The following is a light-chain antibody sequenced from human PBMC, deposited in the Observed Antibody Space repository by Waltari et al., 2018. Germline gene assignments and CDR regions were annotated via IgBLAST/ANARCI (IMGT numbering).Light chain of an antibody. Sequence: DIQMTQSPSSLSPSVGDRVILTCRASQAIITFLSWFQLKPGKAPKSLIYAASTLQNGVSSNFSGSGSGTDFTLTISSLQPGDCATYYCQQYSTFPPTFGGGTRVEI. CDR1: QAIITF. V-gene: IGKV1-16*02. J-gene: IGKJ4*01. CDR3: QQYSTFPPT. CDR2: AAS.